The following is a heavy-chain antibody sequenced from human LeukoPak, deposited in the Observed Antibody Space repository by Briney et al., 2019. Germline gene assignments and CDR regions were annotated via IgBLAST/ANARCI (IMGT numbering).Heavy chain of an antibody. CDR2: MYYSGST. CDR1: GDSISSYY. D-gene: IGHD5-24*01. Sequence: PSETLSLTCTVSGDSISSYYWSWIRQSPGKGLEWIGYMYYSGSTNYNPSLKSRVTISIDTSKSQFSLNLSSVTAADTAVYYCARGGDGYITFDPWGQGTLVTVSS. V-gene: IGHV4-59*01. J-gene: IGHJ5*02. CDR3: ARGGDGYITFDP.